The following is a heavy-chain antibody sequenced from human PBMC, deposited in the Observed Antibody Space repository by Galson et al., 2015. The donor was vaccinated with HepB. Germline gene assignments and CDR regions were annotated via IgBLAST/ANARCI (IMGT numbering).Heavy chain of an antibody. J-gene: IGHJ5*02. V-gene: IGHV4-4*02. Sequence: DTLSLPCAVSGGSISSSNWWRWVRQPPGKGLEWIGEIYHSGSTNYNPSLKSRVTISVDKSKNQFSLKLSSVTAADTAVYYCARDHSSGWYLKTWGQGTLVTVSS. D-gene: IGHD6-19*01. CDR2: IYHSGST. CDR3: ARDHSSGWYLKT. CDR1: GGSISSSNW.